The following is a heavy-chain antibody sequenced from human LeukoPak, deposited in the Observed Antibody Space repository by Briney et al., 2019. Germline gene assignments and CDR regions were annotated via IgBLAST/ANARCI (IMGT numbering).Heavy chain of an antibody. CDR2: IKQDGSEK. D-gene: IGHD6-13*01. V-gene: IGHV3-7*03. CDR1: GFTFSSYS. CDR3: ARSYSSSWYLYYYYGMDV. Sequence: GGSLRLSCAASGFTFSSYSMNWVRQAPGKGLEWVANIKQDGSEKYYVDSVKGRFTISRDNAKNSLYLQMNSLRAEDTAVYYCARSYSSSWYLYYYYGMDVWGQGTTVTVSS. J-gene: IGHJ6*02.